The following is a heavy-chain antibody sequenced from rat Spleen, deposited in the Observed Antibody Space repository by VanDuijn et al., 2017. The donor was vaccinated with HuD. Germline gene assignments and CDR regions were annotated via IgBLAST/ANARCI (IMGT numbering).Heavy chain of an antibody. D-gene: IGHD4-1*01. J-gene: IGHJ2*01. V-gene: IGHV5S13*01. CDR1: GFTFNSYD. CDR2: ISPSGGFT. Sequence: EVQLVESGGGLVQPGRSLKLSCAASGFTFNSYDMAWVRQAPTKGLEWVASISPSGGFTYYRDSVKGRFTISRDNAKNTLYLQMDSLRSEDTATYFCARRFDFDYWGQGVMVTVSS. CDR3: ARRFDFDY.